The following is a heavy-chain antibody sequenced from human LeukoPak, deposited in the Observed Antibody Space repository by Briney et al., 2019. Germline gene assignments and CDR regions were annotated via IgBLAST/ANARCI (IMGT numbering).Heavy chain of an antibody. D-gene: IGHD4-23*01. V-gene: IGHV3-74*01. J-gene: IGHJ6*02. CDR3: ARGPEGGNSNY. Sequence: GGSLRLSCAASGFTFSSYWMHWVRQAPGKGLGWVSRINSDGSSTSYADSVKGRFTISRDNAKNTLYLQMNSLRAEDTAVYYCARGPEGGNSNYWGQGTTVTVSS. CDR1: GFTFSSYW. CDR2: INSDGSST.